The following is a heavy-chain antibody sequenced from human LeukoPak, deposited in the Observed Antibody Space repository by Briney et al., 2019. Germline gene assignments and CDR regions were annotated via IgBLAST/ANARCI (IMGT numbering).Heavy chain of an antibody. Sequence: PSETLSLTCTVSGGSISSYYWSWIRQPPGKGLEWIGYIYHSGSTYYNPSLKSRVTISVDRSKNQFSLKLSSVTAADTAVYYCARAIFGVVIPFDYWGQGTLVTVSS. V-gene: IGHV4-59*12. CDR2: IYHSGST. CDR3: ARAIFGVVIPFDY. J-gene: IGHJ4*02. CDR1: GGSISSYY. D-gene: IGHD3-3*01.